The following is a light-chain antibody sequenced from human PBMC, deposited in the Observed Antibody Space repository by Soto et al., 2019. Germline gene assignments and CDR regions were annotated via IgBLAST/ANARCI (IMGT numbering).Light chain of an antibody. CDR2: GAS. V-gene: IGKV3D-20*02. Sequence: MVLTQSPGTLSLSPWDRATLSCRASQSVSNDYVAWVQQKPGQTPRLLIYGASSRATGIPDRFSGTGSETDFTLTISSLEPEDFAVYYCQQCSDWPLTFGQGTRLEIK. J-gene: IGKJ5*01. CDR3: QQCSDWPLT. CDR1: QSVSNDY.